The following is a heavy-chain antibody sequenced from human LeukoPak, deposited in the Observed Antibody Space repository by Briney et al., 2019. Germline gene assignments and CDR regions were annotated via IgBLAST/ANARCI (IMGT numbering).Heavy chain of an antibody. V-gene: IGHV1-69*04. D-gene: IGHD6-6*01. CDR1: GGTFSSYA. CDR2: ITPILGIA. CDR3: ARDGGIEYSSKEGAFDI. J-gene: IGHJ3*02. Sequence: WASVKVSCKASGGTFSSYAISWVRQAPGQGLEWMGRITPILGIANYAQKFQGRVTITADKSTSTAYMELSSLRSEDTAVYYCARDGGIEYSSKEGAFDIWGQGTMVTVSS.